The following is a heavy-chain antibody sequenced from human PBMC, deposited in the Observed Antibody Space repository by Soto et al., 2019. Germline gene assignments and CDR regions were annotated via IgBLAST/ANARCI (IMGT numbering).Heavy chain of an antibody. J-gene: IGHJ3*02. Sequence: QAGGSLRLSCAASGFTFSSYGMHWVRQAPGKGLEWVAVIWYDGSNKYYADSVKGRFTISRDNSKNTLYLQMNSLRAEDTAVYCCAREEGYYGSGSYYHRAFDIWGQGTMVTVSS. CDR1: GFTFSSYG. CDR3: AREEGYYGSGSYYHRAFDI. CDR2: IWYDGSNK. V-gene: IGHV3-33*01. D-gene: IGHD3-10*01.